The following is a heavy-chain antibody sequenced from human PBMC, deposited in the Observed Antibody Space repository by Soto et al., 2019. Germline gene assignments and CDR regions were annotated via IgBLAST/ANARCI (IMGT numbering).Heavy chain of an antibody. CDR2: INSDGSST. CDR1: GFTFSSYW. CDR3: ARAKGIAAAGTGFDP. Sequence: PGGSLRLSCAASGFTFSSYWMHWVRQAPGKGLVWVSRINSDGSSTSYADSVKGRFTISRDNAKNTLYLQMNSLRAEGTAVYYCARAKGIAAAGTGFDPWGQGTLVTVSS. J-gene: IGHJ5*02. V-gene: IGHV3-74*01. D-gene: IGHD6-13*01.